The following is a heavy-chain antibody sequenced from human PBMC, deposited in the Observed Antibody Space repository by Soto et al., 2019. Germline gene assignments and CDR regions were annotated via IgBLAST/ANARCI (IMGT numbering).Heavy chain of an antibody. V-gene: IGHV5-51*01. D-gene: IGHD6-6*01. CDR2: LYPGDSDT. CDR1: GYSFTSYW. J-gene: IGHJ4*02. Sequence: PGESLKISCKGSGYSFTSYWIGWVRQMPGKGLEWMGILYPGDSDTRYSPSFQGQVTISAAKSISTAYQQWSSLKASDTARYYCERRPVNGQLGIDYWGQGYLVTSPQ. CDR3: ERRPVNGQLGIDY.